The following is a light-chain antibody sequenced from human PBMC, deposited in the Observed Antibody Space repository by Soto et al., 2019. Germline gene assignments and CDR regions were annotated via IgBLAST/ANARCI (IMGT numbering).Light chain of an antibody. CDR2: GNS. CDR3: QSYDSSLSGSEV. Sequence: QSVLTQPPSVSGAPGQRVTISCTGSSSNIGADHDVHWYQHLPGTAPKLLIYGNSNRPSGVPDRFSGSKSGTSASLAITGLQAEDEADYYCQSYDSSLSGSEVFGTGTKVTVL. V-gene: IGLV1-40*01. CDR1: SSNIGADHD. J-gene: IGLJ1*01.